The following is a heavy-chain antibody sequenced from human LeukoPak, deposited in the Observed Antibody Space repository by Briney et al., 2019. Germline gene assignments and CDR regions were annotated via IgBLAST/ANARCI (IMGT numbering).Heavy chain of an antibody. Sequence: SETLSLTCAVSGYSISSGYYWGWIRQPPGKGLEWIGSIYHSGSTYYNPSLKSRVTISVDTSKNQFSLKLSSVTAADTAVYYCARRYYDFWSGYYPAAFNIWGQGTMVTGSS. V-gene: IGHV4-38-2*01. CDR2: IYHSGST. CDR1: GYSISSGYY. D-gene: IGHD3-3*01. J-gene: IGHJ3*02. CDR3: ARRYYDFWSGYYPAAFNI.